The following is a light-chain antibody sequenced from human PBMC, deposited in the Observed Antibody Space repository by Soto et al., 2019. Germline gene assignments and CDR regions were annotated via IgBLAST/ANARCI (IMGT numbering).Light chain of an antibody. CDR2: DAS. Sequence: EIVLTQSPATLSLSPGERATLSCRARQSVSSSLAWYQQKPGQAPRLLIYDASSRATGIPARFSGSGSGTDFTLTISSLEPEDFAVYYCQQSSNWPPYTFGQGTKLEI. CDR1: QSVSSS. CDR3: QQSSNWPPYT. J-gene: IGKJ2*01. V-gene: IGKV3-11*01.